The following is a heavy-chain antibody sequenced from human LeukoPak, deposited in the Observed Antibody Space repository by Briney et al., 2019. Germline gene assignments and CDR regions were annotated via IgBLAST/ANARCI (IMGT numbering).Heavy chain of an antibody. CDR3: ARAGLVVVTQFDY. CDR2: ISYDGSNE. Sequence: GGSLRLSCAASGFTFSSYVMHWVRQAPGKGLEWVAIISYDGSNEYYADSVKGRFTISRDNSKNTLYLQMNSLRAADTAVYYCARAGLVVVTQFDYWGQGTLVTVSS. V-gene: IGHV3-30*04. CDR1: GFTFSSYV. J-gene: IGHJ4*02. D-gene: IGHD2-21*02.